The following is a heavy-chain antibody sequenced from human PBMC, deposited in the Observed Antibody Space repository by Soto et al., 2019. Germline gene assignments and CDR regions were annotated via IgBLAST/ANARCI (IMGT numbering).Heavy chain of an antibody. CDR3: AGGVLGTGDYYHGMDV. J-gene: IGHJ6*02. CDR2: IGAASDT. V-gene: IGHV3-13*01. CDR1: EFTFSNYD. D-gene: IGHD2-21*02. Sequence: GGSLRLSCAASEFTFSNYDMHLVPQAPGEGLEWVSGIGAASDTYYPVSVQGRFAVSRDNAKKSLYLQMNSLRAGDTAVYYCAGGVLGTGDYYHGMDVWGHGTTVTVSS.